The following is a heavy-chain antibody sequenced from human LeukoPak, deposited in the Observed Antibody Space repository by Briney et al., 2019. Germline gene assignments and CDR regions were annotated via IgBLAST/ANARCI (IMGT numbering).Heavy chain of an antibody. Sequence: ASVKVSCKASGYTFTNYYIHWVRQAPGQGLEWMGLINPGGDNTDYAQNFQGRVTMTRDTSTSTVYMGLSSLRSEDTAVYYCARAGRFDYYDSSGSYNFDYWGQGTLVTVSS. CDR1: GYTFTNYY. D-gene: IGHD3-22*01. J-gene: IGHJ4*02. CDR2: INPGGDNT. V-gene: IGHV1-46*01. CDR3: ARAGRFDYYDSSGSYNFDY.